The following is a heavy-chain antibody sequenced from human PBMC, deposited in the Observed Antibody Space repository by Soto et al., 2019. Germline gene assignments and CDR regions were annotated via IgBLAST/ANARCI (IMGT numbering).Heavy chain of an antibody. D-gene: IGHD2-2*02. J-gene: IGHJ6*02. CDR2: ISGSGGST. Sequence: GGSLRLSCAASGFTFSSYAMSWVRQAPGKGLEWVSAISGSGGSTYYADSVKGRFTISRDNSKNTLYLQMNSLRAEETAVYYCAKDCSSTSCYKVAAEYYYYYGMDVWGQGTTVTVSS. V-gene: IGHV3-23*01. CDR1: GFTFSSYA. CDR3: AKDCSSTSCYKVAAEYYYYYGMDV.